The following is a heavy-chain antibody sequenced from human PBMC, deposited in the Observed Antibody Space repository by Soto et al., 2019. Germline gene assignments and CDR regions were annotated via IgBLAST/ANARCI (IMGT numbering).Heavy chain of an antibody. J-gene: IGHJ4*02. CDR2: ISFDGSNK. Sequence: GGSLRLSCAASGFTFSSYGMHWVRQAPGKGLEWVAVISFDGSNKYYADSVKGRFTISRDNSKNTLYLQMNSLRAEDTAVYYCAKDLTRFLGWSTNLDYWGQGTLVTVSS. D-gene: IGHD3-3*01. CDR3: AKDLTRFLGWSTNLDY. V-gene: IGHV3-30*18. CDR1: GFTFSSYG.